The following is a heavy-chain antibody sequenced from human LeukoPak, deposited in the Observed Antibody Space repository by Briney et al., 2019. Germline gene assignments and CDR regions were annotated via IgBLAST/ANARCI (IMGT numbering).Heavy chain of an antibody. CDR2: ISYDESDK. Sequence: GGSLRLSCAASGFTFSNYGMHWVRQAPGKGLEWVAVISYDESDKYYADSVKARFTISRDNSKNTLYLRMNSLRPEDTAVYYCAKGVVAATNAAYYGMDVWGQGTTVTVSS. D-gene: IGHD2-15*01. CDR1: GFTFSNYG. CDR3: AKGVVAATNAAYYGMDV. V-gene: IGHV3-30*18. J-gene: IGHJ6*02.